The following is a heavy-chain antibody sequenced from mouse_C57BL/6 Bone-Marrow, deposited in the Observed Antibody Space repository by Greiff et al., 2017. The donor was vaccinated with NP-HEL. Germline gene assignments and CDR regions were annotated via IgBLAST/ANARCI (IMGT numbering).Heavy chain of an antibody. Sequence: VQLKESGGGLVKPGGSLKLSCAASGFTFSSYAMSWVRQTPEKRLEWVATISDGGSYTYYPDNVKGRFTISRDNAKNNLYLQMSHLKSEDTAMYYCARLLRLYFDYWGQGTTLTVSS. CDR3: ARLLRLYFDY. CDR2: ISDGGSYT. V-gene: IGHV5-4*01. CDR1: GFTFSSYA. J-gene: IGHJ2*01. D-gene: IGHD1-1*01.